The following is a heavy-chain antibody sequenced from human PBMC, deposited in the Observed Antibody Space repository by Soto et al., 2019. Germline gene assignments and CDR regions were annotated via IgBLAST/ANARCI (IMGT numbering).Heavy chain of an antibody. V-gene: IGHV3-30*18. CDR2: ISYDGINK. J-gene: IGHJ6*02. CDR1: GFTFSSYG. D-gene: IGHD3-10*01. Sequence: QVQLVESGGGGVQPGRSLRLSCAASGFTFSSYGMHWVRQAPGKGLEWVAVISYDGINKYYADSVKGRFTISRDNSKNTLYLQMNSLRAEDTAVYYCANSIYGSGSYATVDYYYGIDVCGQGTTVTVSS. CDR3: ANSIYGSGSYATVDYYYGIDV.